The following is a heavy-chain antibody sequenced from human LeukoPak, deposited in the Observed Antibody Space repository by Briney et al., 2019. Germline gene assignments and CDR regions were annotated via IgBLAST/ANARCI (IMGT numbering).Heavy chain of an antibody. D-gene: IGHD6-6*01. J-gene: IGHJ4*02. CDR2: IKPNSGGT. Sequence: ASAKVSCKASGYTFTGYYMHWGRQAPGQGLEWMGRIKPNSGGTNYTQKFQGRVTMTRDTSISTAYMEMSRLRSDDTAVYYCARDRHPVPRWIAARPLPTLFDYWGQGTLVTVSS. V-gene: IGHV1-2*06. CDR3: ARDRHPVPRWIAARPLPTLFDY. CDR1: GYTFTGYY.